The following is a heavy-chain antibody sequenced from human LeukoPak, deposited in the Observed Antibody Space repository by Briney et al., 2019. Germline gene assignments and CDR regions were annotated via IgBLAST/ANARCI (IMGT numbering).Heavy chain of an antibody. CDR3: ARDTSGSYPPEYFQH. J-gene: IGHJ1*01. V-gene: IGHV4-59*07. D-gene: IGHD1-26*01. CDR1: GGPISTYY. CDR2: IYYSGST. Sequence: SDTLSLTCTVSGGPISTYYWTWIRHPPAKGLEWLRYIYYSGSTNYNPSLKSRVTISLDPSKNQFSLKLSSVPAADTAVYYCARDTSGSYPPEYFQHWGQGTLVTVSS.